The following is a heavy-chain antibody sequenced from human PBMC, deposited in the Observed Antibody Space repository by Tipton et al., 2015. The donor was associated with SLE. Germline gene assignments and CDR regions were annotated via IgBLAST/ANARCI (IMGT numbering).Heavy chain of an antibody. V-gene: IGHV3-15*04. Sequence: SLRLSCAASGFPFSKASLNWVRQAPGKGLEWIGRIEMKSDGGTSDYAAPVKGRFTISRDDSKNTVYLEMNSLKTEDTAVYYCITAIVANWFDPWGQGTQVTVSS. CDR1: GFPFSKAS. CDR2: IEMKSDGGTS. D-gene: IGHD5-12*01. CDR3: ITAIVANWFDP. J-gene: IGHJ5*02.